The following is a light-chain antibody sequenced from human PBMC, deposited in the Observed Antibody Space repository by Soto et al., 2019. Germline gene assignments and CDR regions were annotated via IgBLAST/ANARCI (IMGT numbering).Light chain of an antibody. Sequence: QSALTQPASVSGSPGQSITISCTGTSNDVGGYNYVSWYQHYSGKAPKLLIFDVSNRPSAVSNRFSGSKSGNTASLTISGLQAEDEADYYCSSYTSSNTHVLGTGTKVTVL. V-gene: IGLV2-14*03. CDR2: DVS. CDR3: SSYTSSNTHV. J-gene: IGLJ1*01. CDR1: SNDVGGYNY.